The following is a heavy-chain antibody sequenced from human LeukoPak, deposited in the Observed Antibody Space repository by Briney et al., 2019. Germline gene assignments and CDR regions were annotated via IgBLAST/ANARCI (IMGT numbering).Heavy chain of an antibody. CDR3: ARVKKGIAVAGMNY. D-gene: IGHD6-19*01. V-gene: IGHV3-48*03. CDR1: GFXFSSYE. J-gene: IGHJ4*02. Sequence: GGSLRLSCAASGFXFSSYEINWVRQAPGKGLEWVSYISSSGSTIYYADSVKGRFTISRDNAKNSVYLQMNSLRPEDTAVYYCARVKKGIAVAGMNYWGQGTLVTVSS. CDR2: ISSSGSTI.